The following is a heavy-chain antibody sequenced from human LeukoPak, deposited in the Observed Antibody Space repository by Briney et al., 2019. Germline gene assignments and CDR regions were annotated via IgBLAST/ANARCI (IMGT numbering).Heavy chain of an antibody. D-gene: IGHD3-10*01. V-gene: IGHV3-48*03. J-gene: IGHJ3*02. CDR2: ISSSGSTI. CDR1: GFTFSSYE. CDR3: ARDPQDYYGSGSYYPNDAFDI. Sequence: GGSLRLFCAASGFTFSSYEMNWVRQAPGKGLEWVSYISSSGSTIYYADSVKGRFTISRDNAKNPLYLQMNSLRAEDTAVYYCARDPQDYYGSGSYYPNDAFDIWGQGTMVTVSS.